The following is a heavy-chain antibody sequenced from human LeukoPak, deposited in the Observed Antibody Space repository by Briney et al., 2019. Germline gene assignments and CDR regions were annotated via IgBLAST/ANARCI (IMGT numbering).Heavy chain of an antibody. V-gene: IGHV3-33*01. J-gene: IGHJ4*02. CDR1: GFTFSSYG. CDR3: ARGLDGDPYYFDY. Sequence: GGSLRLSCAASGFTFSSYGMHWVRQAPGKGLEWVAVIWYDGSNKYYADSVKGRFTISRDNSKNTLYLQMNSLRAEDTAVYYCARGLDGDPYYFDYWGQGTLVTVSS. D-gene: IGHD4-17*01. CDR2: IWYDGSNK.